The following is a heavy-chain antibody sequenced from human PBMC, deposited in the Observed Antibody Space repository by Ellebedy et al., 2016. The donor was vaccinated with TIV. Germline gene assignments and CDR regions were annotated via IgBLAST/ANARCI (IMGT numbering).Heavy chain of an antibody. CDR3: ARGGKSDDWNSLTY. CDR1: GFTFADYS. Sequence: GGSLRLXCTASGFTFADYSMNWFRQAPGKGLEWVSYISRSGDVIYYADSVRGRFTISRDNAKNSLYLQMNSLRAEDTAVYYCARGGKSDDWNSLTYWGQGTLVTVSA. V-gene: IGHV3-11*01. CDR2: ISRSGDVI. J-gene: IGHJ4*02. D-gene: IGHD1-7*01.